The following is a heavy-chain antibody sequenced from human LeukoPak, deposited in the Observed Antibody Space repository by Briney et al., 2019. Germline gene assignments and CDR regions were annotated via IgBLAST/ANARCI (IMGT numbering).Heavy chain of an antibody. CDR3: ARGRKDFDY. Sequence: GASVKVSCKASGYTFTGYYMHWVRQAPGQGLEWMGWMNPNSGNTGYAQKLQGRVTMTRNTSISTAYMELSSLRSEDTAVYYCARGRKDFDYWGQGTLVTVSS. CDR2: MNPNSGNT. V-gene: IGHV1-8*02. J-gene: IGHJ4*02. CDR1: GYTFTGYY.